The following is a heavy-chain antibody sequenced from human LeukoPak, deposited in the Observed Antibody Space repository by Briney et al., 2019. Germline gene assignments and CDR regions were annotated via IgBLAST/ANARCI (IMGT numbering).Heavy chain of an antibody. CDR2: INPNSGGT. CDR1: GYTFTGYY. D-gene: IGHD6-19*01. CDR3: ARENAAVAGQNGNWFDP. Sequence: ASVKVSCKASGYTFTGYYMHWVRQAPGQGLEWMGWINPNSGGTNYAQKFQGRVTMTRDTSISTAYMELSRLRSDDTAAYYCARENAAVAGQNGNWFDPWGQGTLVTVSS. V-gene: IGHV1-2*02. J-gene: IGHJ5*02.